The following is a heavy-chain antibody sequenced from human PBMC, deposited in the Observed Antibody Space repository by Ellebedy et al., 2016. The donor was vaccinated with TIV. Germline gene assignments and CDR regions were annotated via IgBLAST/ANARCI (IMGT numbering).Heavy chain of an antibody. CDR3: ASDSSRMIRGVMKGWFDP. V-gene: IGHV1-69*13. CDR1: GGTVSGNV. CDR2: IIPLFGTA. D-gene: IGHD3-10*01. J-gene: IGHJ5*02. Sequence: AASVKVSCKASGGTVSGNVITWVRQAPGQGLEWMGGIIPLFGTANYAQKFQGRVTITADEFTNTAYMELSSLRSEDTAVYHCASDSSRMIRGVMKGWFDPWGQGTLVTVAS.